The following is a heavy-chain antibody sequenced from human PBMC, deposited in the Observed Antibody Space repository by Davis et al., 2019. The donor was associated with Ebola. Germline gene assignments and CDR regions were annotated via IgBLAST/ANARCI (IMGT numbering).Heavy chain of an antibody. CDR1: GGSISSGDYY. CDR2: AYSSGSM. J-gene: IGHJ6*02. D-gene: IGHD3-10*01. Sequence: SETLSLTCTVSGGSISSGDYYWGWIRQPPGKGLEWVGSAYSSGSMYHNPSLRGRVTIFVDTSKNQFSLRLISVTAADTAVYYCARDGWSYYGMDVWGQGTTVTVSS. CDR3: ARDGWSYYGMDV. V-gene: IGHV4-39*02.